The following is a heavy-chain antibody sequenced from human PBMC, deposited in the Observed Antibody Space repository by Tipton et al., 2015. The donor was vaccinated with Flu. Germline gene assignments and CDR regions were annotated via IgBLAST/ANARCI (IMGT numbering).Heavy chain of an antibody. CDR1: GGSVSSGNYY. CDR3: ARLSYYDVDLKNFYFDY. CDR2: ITHSGST. Sequence: TLSLTCTVSGGSVSSGNYYWTWIRQPPGKGLEWIGYITHSGSTEYNPSLKSRVTISADTSKNQFSLKLNSVSAADTAVYYCARLSYYDVDLKNFYFDYWGQGALVTVSS. V-gene: IGHV4-61*01. J-gene: IGHJ4*02. D-gene: IGHD3-10*02.